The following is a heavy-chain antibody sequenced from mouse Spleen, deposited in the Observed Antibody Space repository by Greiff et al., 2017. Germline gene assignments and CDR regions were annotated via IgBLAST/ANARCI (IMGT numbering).Heavy chain of an antibody. CDR2: IYPRDGST. D-gene: IGHD1-1*01. CDR1: GYTFTSYD. Sequence: QVQLQQSGPELVKPGASVKLSCKASGYTFTSYDINWVKQRPGQGLEWIGWIYPRDGSTKYNEKFKGKATLTVDTSSSTAYMELHSLTSEDSAVYFCARRRGNYYDGSYDYFDYWGQGTTLTVSS. V-gene: IGHV1-85*01. CDR3: ARRRGNYYDGSYDYFDY. J-gene: IGHJ2*01.